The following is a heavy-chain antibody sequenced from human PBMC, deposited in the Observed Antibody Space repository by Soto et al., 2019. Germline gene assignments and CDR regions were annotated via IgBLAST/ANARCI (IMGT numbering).Heavy chain of an antibody. CDR3: AKVSEYYYDSSGYYDGYYGMDV. J-gene: IGHJ6*02. D-gene: IGHD3-22*01. V-gene: IGHV3-23*01. CDR2: ISGSGGST. CDR1: GFTFSSYA. Sequence: GGSLRLSCAASGFTFSSYAMSWVRQAPGKGLEWVSAISGSGGSTYYADSVKGRFTISRDNSKNTLYLQMNSLRAEDTAVYYCAKVSEYYYDSSGYYDGYYGMDVWGQGTTVTVSS.